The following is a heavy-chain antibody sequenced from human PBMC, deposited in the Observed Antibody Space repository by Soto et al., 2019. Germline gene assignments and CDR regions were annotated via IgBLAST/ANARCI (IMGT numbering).Heavy chain of an antibody. J-gene: IGHJ5*02. V-gene: IGHV3-23*01. D-gene: IGHD6-19*01. CDR2: ISGSGGST. CDR1: GFTFSSYA. Sequence: EVQLLESGGGLVQPGGSLRLSCAASGFTFSSYAMSWVRQAPGKGLEWVAAISGSGGSTYYADSVKGRLTISRYNSKNTLYLQMNSMRAEDTAVYYCAKDRGSSGCYGGRAWFDPWGQGTLVTVSS. CDR3: AKDRGSSGCYGGRAWFDP.